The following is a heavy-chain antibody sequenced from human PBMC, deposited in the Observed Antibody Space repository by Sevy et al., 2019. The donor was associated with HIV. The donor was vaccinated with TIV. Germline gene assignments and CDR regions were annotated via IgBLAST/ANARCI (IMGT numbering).Heavy chain of an antibody. CDR1: GFTFSNAW. J-gene: IGHJ4*02. CDR2: IKSKTDGGTT. CDR3: TTDSKGRGLSALLDY. Sequence: GGSLRLSCAASGFTFSNAWMSWVRQAPGKGLEWVGRIKSKTDGGTTDYAAPVKGRFTISRDDSKNTLYLQMNSLKTEDKAIYYCTTDSKGRGLSALLDYWGQGTLVTVSS. D-gene: IGHD1-26*01. V-gene: IGHV3-15*01.